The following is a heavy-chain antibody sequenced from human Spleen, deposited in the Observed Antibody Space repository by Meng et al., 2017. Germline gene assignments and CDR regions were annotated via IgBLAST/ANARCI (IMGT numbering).Heavy chain of an antibody. Sequence: GGSLRLSCAASGFTFSSYEMNWVRQAPGKGLEWVSYISSSGSSIYYADSVKGRFTITGDNAKNSLYLQMNSLRAEDTAVHYGASGSAFDYWGQGTLVTVSS. D-gene: IGHD1-26*01. CDR2: ISSSGSSI. V-gene: IGHV3-48*03. J-gene: IGHJ4*01. CDR1: GFTFSSYE. CDR3: ASGSAFDY.